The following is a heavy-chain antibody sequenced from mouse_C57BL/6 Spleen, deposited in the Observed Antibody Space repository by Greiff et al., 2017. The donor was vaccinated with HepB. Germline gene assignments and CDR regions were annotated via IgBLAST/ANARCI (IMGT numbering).Heavy chain of an antibody. Sequence: VHVKQSGTVLARPGASVKMSCKTSGYTFTSYWMHWVKQRPGQGLEWIGAIYPGNSDTSYNQKFKGKAKLTAVTSASTAYMELSSLTNEDSAVYYCTRAPITTVVATEDYFDYWGQGTTLTVSS. J-gene: IGHJ2*01. CDR2: IYPGNSDT. CDR3: TRAPITTVVATEDYFDY. V-gene: IGHV1-5*01. D-gene: IGHD1-1*01. CDR1: GYTFTSYW.